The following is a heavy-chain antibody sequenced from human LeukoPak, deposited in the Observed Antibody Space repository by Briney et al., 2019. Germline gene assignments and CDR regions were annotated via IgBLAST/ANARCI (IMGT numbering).Heavy chain of an antibody. Sequence: SETLSLTCTVSGGSISSYYWSWIRQPPGKGLEWIGYIYYSGSTNYNPSLKSRVTISVDTSKNQFSLKLSSVTAADTAVYYCARLVDSPGYSNGYFPQPDYWGQGTLVTVSS. J-gene: IGHJ4*02. D-gene: IGHD5-18*01. CDR2: IYYSGST. CDR1: GGSISSYY. CDR3: ARLVDSPGYSNGYFPQPDY. V-gene: IGHV4-59*08.